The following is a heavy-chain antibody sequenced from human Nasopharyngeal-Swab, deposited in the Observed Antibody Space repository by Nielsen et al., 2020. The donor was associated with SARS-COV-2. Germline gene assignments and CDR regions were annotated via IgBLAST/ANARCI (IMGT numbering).Heavy chain of an antibody. CDR2: MNPNSGNT. CDR3: AVPRGSGWYYRSLSFDY. CDR1: GYTFTSYD. Sequence: ASVKVSCKASGYTFTSYDINWVRQATGQGLEWMGWMNPNSGNTGYAQKFQGRVAMTRNTSISIAYMELSSLRSEDTAVYYCAVPRGSGWYYRSLSFDYWGQGTLVTVSS. D-gene: IGHD6-19*01. V-gene: IGHV1-8*01. J-gene: IGHJ4*02.